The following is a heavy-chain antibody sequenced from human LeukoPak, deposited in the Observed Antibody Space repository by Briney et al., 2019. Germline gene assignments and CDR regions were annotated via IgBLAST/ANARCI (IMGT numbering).Heavy chain of an antibody. CDR2: INPNSGGT. Sequence: ASVKVSCTASGYTFTSYDINWVRQAPGQGLEWMGWINPNSGGTNYAQKFQGRVTMTRDTSISTAYMELSRLRSDDTAVYYCAREDPSGYYYYYGMDVWGQGTTVTVSS. D-gene: IGHD1-26*01. V-gene: IGHV1-2*02. CDR1: GYTFTSYD. CDR3: AREDPSGYYYYYGMDV. J-gene: IGHJ6*02.